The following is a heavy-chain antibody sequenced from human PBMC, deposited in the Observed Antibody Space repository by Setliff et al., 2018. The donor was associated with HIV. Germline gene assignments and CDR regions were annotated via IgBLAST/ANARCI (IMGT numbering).Heavy chain of an antibody. J-gene: IGHJ5*02. CDR2: IYYSGST. CDR1: GGSISSGDYY. D-gene: IGHD3-22*01. Sequence: PSETLSLTCTVSGGSISSGDYYWSWIRQPPGKGLEWIGYIYYSGSTYYNPSPKSRVTISVDTSKNQFSLKLSSVTAADTAVYYCARVKSPTNYYDSSGYNWFDPWGQGTLVTVSS. V-gene: IGHV4-30-4*08. CDR3: ARVKSPTNYYDSSGYNWFDP.